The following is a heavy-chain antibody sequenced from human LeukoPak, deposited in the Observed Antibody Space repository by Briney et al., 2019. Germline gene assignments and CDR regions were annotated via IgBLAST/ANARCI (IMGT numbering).Heavy chain of an antibody. Sequence: PSQTLSLTCTVSGGSISSGDYYWSWIRQPPGKGLEWIGYIYYSGSTYYNPSLKSRVTISVDTSKNLFSLKLSSVTAADTAVYYCASGRGEYGMDVWGQGTTVTVSS. V-gene: IGHV4-30-4*01. CDR2: IYYSGST. J-gene: IGHJ6*02. D-gene: IGHD3-16*01. CDR3: ASGRGEYGMDV. CDR1: GGSISSGDYY.